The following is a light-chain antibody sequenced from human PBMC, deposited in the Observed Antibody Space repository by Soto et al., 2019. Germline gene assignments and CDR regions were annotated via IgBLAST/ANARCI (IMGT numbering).Light chain of an antibody. CDR2: KVS. CDR1: QSPVDGDGITS. Sequence: DIVMTQTPPSLRVTLGQPASISCSSSQSPVDGDGITSLSWLHQRPGQPPRLLIYKVSNRFSGVPDRFSGSGAGTDFTLKINTVEAEDVGVYYCMQDALYSTFGQGTKVDIK. CDR3: MQDALYST. V-gene: IGKV2-24*01. J-gene: IGKJ1*01.